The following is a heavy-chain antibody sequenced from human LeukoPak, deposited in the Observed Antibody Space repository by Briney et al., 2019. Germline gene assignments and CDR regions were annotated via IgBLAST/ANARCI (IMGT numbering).Heavy chain of an antibody. D-gene: IGHD4-17*01. CDR2: ISDSGGSR. J-gene: IGHJ4*02. Sequence: GGSLRLSCAASGFTFSYYVMSWVRQAPGKGLEWVSGISDSGGSRYYADSVKGRFTISRDNSKNTVYLQMNSLRVEDTAIYYCAQDRGATVTTFVNWGQGTLVTVSS. V-gene: IGHV3-23*01. CDR1: GFTFSYYV. CDR3: AQDRGATVTTFVN.